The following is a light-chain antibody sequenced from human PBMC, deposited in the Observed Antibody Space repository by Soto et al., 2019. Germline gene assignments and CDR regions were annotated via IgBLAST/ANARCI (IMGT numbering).Light chain of an antibody. Sequence: EIVMTQSPATLSVSPGERATFSCRASQSISSNLAWYQQKPGQAPRFLIYGASTRATGIPARFSGSGSGTEFTLTISGLQSEDFAVYYCQQYNDWPRTFGQGTKVEIK. V-gene: IGKV3-15*01. CDR2: GAS. CDR1: QSISSN. CDR3: QQYNDWPRT. J-gene: IGKJ1*01.